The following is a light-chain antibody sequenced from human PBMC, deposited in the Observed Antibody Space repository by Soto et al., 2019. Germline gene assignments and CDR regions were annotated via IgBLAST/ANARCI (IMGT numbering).Light chain of an antibody. CDR3: SSYQGSNSLV. CDR1: SSDVGGYNY. CDR2: EVT. Sequence: QSALTQPPSASGSPGQSVTISCSGTSSDVGGYNYVSWFRQHPGKAPKLLIYEVTKRPSGVPDRFSGSKSGNTASLTVSGRPAEDESHYYSSSYQGSNSLVFGTGTRVSVL. V-gene: IGLV2-8*01. J-gene: IGLJ1*01.